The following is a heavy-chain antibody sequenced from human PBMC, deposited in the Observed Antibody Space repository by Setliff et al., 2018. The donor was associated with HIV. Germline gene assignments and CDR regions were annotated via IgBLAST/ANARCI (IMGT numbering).Heavy chain of an antibody. CDR1: GDSMSTSSSY. CDR3: ARGGGPYGDPSGEYYYMDV. V-gene: IGHV4-39*01. J-gene: IGHJ6*03. CDR2: LYYSGST. Sequence: TSETLSLTCTVSGDSMSTSSSYWGWIRQPPGKGLEGIGTLYYSGSTYYNPSLKSRVTIPVDTSKNQLSLKLSSVTAADTAVYYCARGGGPYGDPSGEYYYMDVWGKGTTVAVSS. D-gene: IGHD4-17*01.